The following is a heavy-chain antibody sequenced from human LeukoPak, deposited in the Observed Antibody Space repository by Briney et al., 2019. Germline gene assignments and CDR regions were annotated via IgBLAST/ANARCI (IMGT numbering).Heavy chain of an antibody. V-gene: IGHV4-39*01. CDR2: IYYSGST. CDR1: GGSISSSSYY. Sequence: SETLSLTCTVSGGSISSSSYYWGWIRQPPGKGLEWIGSIYYSGSTYYNPSLKSRVTISVDTSKNQFSLKLSSVTAADTAVYYCARVDTAMVNDYFDYWGQGTLSPSPQ. CDR3: ARVDTAMVNDYFDY. J-gene: IGHJ4*02. D-gene: IGHD5-18*01.